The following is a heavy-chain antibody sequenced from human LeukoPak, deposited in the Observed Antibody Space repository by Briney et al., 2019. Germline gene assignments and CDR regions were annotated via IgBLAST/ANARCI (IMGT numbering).Heavy chain of an antibody. CDR1: GFTFSSYS. Sequence: PGGSLRLSCAASGFTFSSYSMNWVRQAPGKGLEWVSSISSSSSYIYYADSVKGRFTISRDNAKNSLYLQMNSLRAEDTAVYYCAREQPTGSSSSLGLSDWGQGTLVTVSS. J-gene: IGHJ4*02. V-gene: IGHV3-21*01. CDR2: ISSSSSYI. CDR3: AREQPTGSSSSLGLSD. D-gene: IGHD6-6*01.